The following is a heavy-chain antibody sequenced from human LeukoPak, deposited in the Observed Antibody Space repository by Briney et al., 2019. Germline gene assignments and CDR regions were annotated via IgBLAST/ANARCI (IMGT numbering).Heavy chain of an antibody. V-gene: IGHV3-21*01. J-gene: IGHJ4*02. D-gene: IGHD2-2*01. CDR3: EVVPDAQQSNHVGA. CDR2: ISSRSSSL. CDR1: GFTFSSYI. Sequence: GGSLRLSCAASGFTFSSYIMNWVRQAPGKGLEGVSSISSRSSSLYYADSVKGRFTISRDNAKHSLYMPMNSLRAEDTAVYYCEVVPDAQQSNHVGAWGQGTLVTVSS.